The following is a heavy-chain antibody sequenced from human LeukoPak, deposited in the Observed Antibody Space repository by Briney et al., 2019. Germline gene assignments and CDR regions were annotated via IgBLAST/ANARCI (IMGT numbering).Heavy chain of an antibody. CDR1: GFTFSSYA. V-gene: IGHV3-30-3*01. CDR3: ASRGTKVY. CDR2: ISYDGSNK. Sequence: GGSLRLSCAASGFTFSSYAMHWVRQAPGKGLEWVAVISYDGSNKYYADSVKGRFTISRDNSKNTLYLQMNSLRAEDTAVYYCASRGTKVYWGQGTLVTVSS. D-gene: IGHD3-10*01. J-gene: IGHJ4*02.